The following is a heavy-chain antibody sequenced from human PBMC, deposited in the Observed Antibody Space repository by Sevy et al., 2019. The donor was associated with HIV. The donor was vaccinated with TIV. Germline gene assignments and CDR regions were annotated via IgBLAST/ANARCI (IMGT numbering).Heavy chain of an antibody. J-gene: IGHJ4*02. CDR2: ITASTTAR. V-gene: IGHV3-23*01. CDR1: GFTFSSYS. Sequence: GGSLRLSCAASGFTFSSYSMTWVRQAPGKGLDWVSAITASTTARDYADSVKGRFTISRDNSKNTLYLQMNSLRAEDTAVYYCAKRSGGRYGYFDFWGQGTLVTVSS. CDR3: AKRSGGRYGYFDF. D-gene: IGHD1-26*01.